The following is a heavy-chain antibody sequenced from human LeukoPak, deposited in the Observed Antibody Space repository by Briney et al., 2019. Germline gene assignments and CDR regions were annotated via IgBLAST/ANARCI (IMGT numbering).Heavy chain of an antibody. D-gene: IGHD2-2*01. V-gene: IGHV3-7*01. Sequence: PGGSLRLSCAASGFTFSSYWMSWVRQAPGKGLEWVANIKQDGSEKYYVDSVKGRFTISRDNAKNSLYLQMNNLRAEDTAVYYCARPRGCGSARCNNFDYWGQGTLVTVSS. CDR2: IKQDGSEK. J-gene: IGHJ4*02. CDR1: GFTFSSYW. CDR3: ARPRGCGSARCNNFDY.